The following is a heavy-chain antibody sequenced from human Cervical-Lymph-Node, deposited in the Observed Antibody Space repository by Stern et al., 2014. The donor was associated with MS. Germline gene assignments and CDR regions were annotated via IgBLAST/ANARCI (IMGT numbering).Heavy chain of an antibody. D-gene: IGHD3-22*01. CDR3: ARQGSSGYYYYYTFEMDV. V-gene: IGHV4-61*02. CDR1: GGSVNSGNYY. CDR2: IYSGGPT. Sequence: QVQLQESGPGLVKPSQTLSLTCAVSGGSVNSGNYYWSWIRQPAGKGLEWIGRIYSGGPTNYTPPFKSRSSIPLATSKNQFPLTLIFVTAADTAVYYCARQGSSGYYYYYTFEMDVWGQGTTVTVSS. J-gene: IGHJ6*02.